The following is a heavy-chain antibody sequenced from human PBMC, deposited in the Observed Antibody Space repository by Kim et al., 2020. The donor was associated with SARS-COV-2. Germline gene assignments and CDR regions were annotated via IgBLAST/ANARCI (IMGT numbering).Heavy chain of an antibody. V-gene: IGHV1-69*13. CDR2: IIPIFGTA. J-gene: IGHJ4*02. D-gene: IGHD2-15*01. CDR3: ARVPVAAKVAGGYDY. Sequence: SVKVSCKASGGTFSSYAISWVRQAPGQGLEWMGGIIPIFGTANYAQKFQGRVTITADESTSTAYMELSSLRSEDTAVYYCARVPVAAKVAGGYDYWGQGTLVTVSS. CDR1: GGTFSSYA.